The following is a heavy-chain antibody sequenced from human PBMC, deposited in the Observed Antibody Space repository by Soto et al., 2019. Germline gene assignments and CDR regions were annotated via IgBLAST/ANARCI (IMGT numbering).Heavy chain of an antibody. CDR1: GFTFSSYA. CDR3: AKDGLITMVRPNCGNWFDP. D-gene: IGHD3-10*01. J-gene: IGHJ5*02. Sequence: GGSLRLSCAASGFTFSSYAMSWVRQAPGKGLEWVSAISGSGGSTYYADSVKGRFTISRDNSKNTLYLQMNSLRAEDTAVYYCAKDGLITMVRPNCGNWFDPWGQGTLVTVSS. CDR2: ISGSGGST. V-gene: IGHV3-23*01.